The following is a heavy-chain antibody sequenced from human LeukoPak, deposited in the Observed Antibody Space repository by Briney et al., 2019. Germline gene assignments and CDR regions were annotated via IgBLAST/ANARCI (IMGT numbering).Heavy chain of an antibody. D-gene: IGHD6-19*01. CDR3: ARVAAVAGYFDY. V-gene: IGHV3-23*01. Sequence: GGSLRLSCAASGFTFSISAMSWVRQAPGKGLEWVSGISDSGGSTFYADSVKGRFTISRDNAKNSLYLQMNSLRAEDTAVYYCARVAAVAGYFDYWGQGTLVTVSS. CDR1: GFTFSISA. J-gene: IGHJ4*02. CDR2: ISDSGGST.